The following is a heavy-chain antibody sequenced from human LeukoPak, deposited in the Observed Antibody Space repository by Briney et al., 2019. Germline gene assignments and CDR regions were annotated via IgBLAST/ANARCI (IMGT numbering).Heavy chain of an antibody. CDR1: GYTFTGYY. Sequence: ASVKVSCKASGYTFTGYYMHWVRQAPGQGLEWMGWINPNSGGTNYAQKFQGRVTMTRDTSISTAYMELSRLRSDDTAVYYCAREYVVVVPAAIRYYYYYMDVWGKGTTVTVSS. D-gene: IGHD2-2*01. CDR2: INPNSGGT. J-gene: IGHJ6*03. V-gene: IGHV1-2*02. CDR3: AREYVVVVPAAIRYYYYYMDV.